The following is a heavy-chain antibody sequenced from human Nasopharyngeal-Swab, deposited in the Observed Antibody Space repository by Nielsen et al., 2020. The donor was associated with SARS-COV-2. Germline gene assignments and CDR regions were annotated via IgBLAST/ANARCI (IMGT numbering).Heavy chain of an antibody. D-gene: IGHD6-6*01. CDR1: GFTFSSYW. J-gene: IGHJ5*02. CDR3: ARESISTRHSGWFDP. CDR2: IKQDGSEK. Sequence: GESLKISCAAPGFTFSSYWMSWVRQAPGKGLEWVANIKQDGSEKYYVDSVKGRFTISRDNAESSLYLEMNSLRVEDTAVYFCARESISTRHSGWFDPWGQGTLVTVSS. V-gene: IGHV3-7*01.